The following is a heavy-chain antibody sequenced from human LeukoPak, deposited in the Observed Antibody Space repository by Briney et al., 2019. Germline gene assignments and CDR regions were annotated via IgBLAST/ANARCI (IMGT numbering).Heavy chain of an antibody. J-gene: IGHJ5*02. CDR3: ARAPRSGSVVASFDP. Sequence: PSETLSLTCAVSGDSISGGYYWGWVRQPPGKGREGLGIIYHRGSTDYNPSIKSRVTISVDTSKNQFSLKLSSVTAAATAMYYCARAPRSGSVVASFDPWGQGTLVTVSS. V-gene: IGHV4-38-2*01. CDR2: IYHRGST. CDR1: GDSISGGYY. D-gene: IGHD3-22*01.